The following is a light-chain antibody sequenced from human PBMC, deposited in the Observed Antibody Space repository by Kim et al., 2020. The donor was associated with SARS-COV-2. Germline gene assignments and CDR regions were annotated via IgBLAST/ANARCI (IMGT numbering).Light chain of an antibody. CDR2: DAS. J-gene: IGKJ2*01. Sequence: STFVGDRVTITCQASQDISICLNWYQQKKGKAPKLLIYDASELETGVPSRFSGGGSGTDFTFTITGLQPEDIATYYCLQCDNLPYTFGQGTKLEI. CDR1: QDISIC. CDR3: LQCDNLPYT. V-gene: IGKV1-33*01.